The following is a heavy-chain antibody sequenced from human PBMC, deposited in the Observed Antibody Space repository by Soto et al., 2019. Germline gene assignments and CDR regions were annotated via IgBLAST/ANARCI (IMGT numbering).Heavy chain of an antibody. J-gene: IGHJ5*02. CDR1: GFTFSSYA. CDR2: ISGGGGSTI. D-gene: IGHD3-22*01. V-gene: IGHV3-48*04. Sequence: EVQLLESGGGLVQPGGSLRLSCAASGFTFSSYAMSWIRQVPGKGLEWLAYISGGGGSTIYYADSVKGRLTISRDNARNSLYLQMNSLRGEDTAVYYCAVHRGYYDSSGFPTWGQGTLVTVSS. CDR3: AVHRGYYDSSGFPT.